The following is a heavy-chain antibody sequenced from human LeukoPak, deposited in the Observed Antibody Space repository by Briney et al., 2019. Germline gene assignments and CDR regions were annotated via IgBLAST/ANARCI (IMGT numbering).Heavy chain of an antibody. J-gene: IGHJ4*02. CDR2: VSGSGQTT. V-gene: IGHV3-23*01. CDR3: VKEVQWLVEGGGDH. CDR1: GLTFKIYA. Sequence: EGSLRLSCAASGLTFKIYAMSWVRQAPGKGLEWVSGVSGSGQTTNYADSVKGRFTISKDNSKNTVFLEMNSLRVEDTAFYYCVKEVQWLVEGGGDHWGQGTLVSVSS. D-gene: IGHD6-19*01.